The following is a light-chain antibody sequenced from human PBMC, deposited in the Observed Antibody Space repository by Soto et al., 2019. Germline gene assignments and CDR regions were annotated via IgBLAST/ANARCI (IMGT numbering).Light chain of an antibody. CDR1: SSDVGGYNY. J-gene: IGLJ1*01. CDR3: SSYTTSSTLEV. Sequence: QSVLTQPASVSGSPGQSITISCTGTSSDVGGYNYVSWYQQHPGKAPKLMIYEVSNRPSGVSNRFSGSKSGNTASLTISGLQAEDEVDYYCSSYTTSSTLEVFGNGTKVTVL. CDR2: EVS. V-gene: IGLV2-14*01.